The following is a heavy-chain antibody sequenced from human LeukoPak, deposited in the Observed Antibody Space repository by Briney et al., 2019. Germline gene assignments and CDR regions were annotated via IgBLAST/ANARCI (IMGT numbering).Heavy chain of an antibody. D-gene: IGHD5-24*01. Sequence: PSETLSLTCTVSGGSISSYYWNWIRQPPGKGLEWIGFIYYSGSTNYNPSLKSRVTISVDTSKNQFSLKLSSVTAADTAVYYCARGRGGYKTPITYYFDYWGQGTLVTVSS. V-gene: IGHV4-59*12. CDR1: GGSISSYY. CDR2: IYYSGST. CDR3: ARGRGGYKTPITYYFDY. J-gene: IGHJ4*02.